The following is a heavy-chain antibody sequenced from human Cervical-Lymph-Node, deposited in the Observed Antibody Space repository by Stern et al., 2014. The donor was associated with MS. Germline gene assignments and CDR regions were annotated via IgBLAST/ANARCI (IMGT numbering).Heavy chain of an antibody. V-gene: IGHV3-30*03. CDR2: MSFVGGNK. J-gene: IGHJ6*02. CDR1: GFSLSNSA. Sequence: VQLVQSGGGVVQPGRALTLSCAASGFSLSNSAMHWVRQAPGKGLEWLAVMSFVGGNKKYGASVKGRFSISRDMANNTLFLQMNSLRLEDTAVYYCMGVGDAMHVWGQGTTVIVSS. CDR3: MGVGDAMHV.